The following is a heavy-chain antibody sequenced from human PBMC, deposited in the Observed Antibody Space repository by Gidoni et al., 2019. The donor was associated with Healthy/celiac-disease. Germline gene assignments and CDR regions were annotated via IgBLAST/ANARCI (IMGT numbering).Heavy chain of an antibody. CDR2: ISGSGGST. V-gene: IGHV3-23*01. Sequence: EVQLLESGGGLVQPGGSLRLSCAASGFTFSSYAMSWVRQAPGKGLEWVSAISGSGGSTYYADSVKGRFTISRDNSKNTLYLQMNSLRAEDTAVYYCAKSRSGYSGYDRDPFDYWGQGTLVTVSS. J-gene: IGHJ4*02. D-gene: IGHD5-12*01. CDR3: AKSRSGYSGYDRDPFDY. CDR1: GFTFSSYA.